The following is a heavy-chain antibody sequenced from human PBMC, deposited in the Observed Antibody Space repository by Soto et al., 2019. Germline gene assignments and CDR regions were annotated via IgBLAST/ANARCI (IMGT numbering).Heavy chain of an antibody. Sequence: LETLSLTCTVSGVTIISYYWSWIRQPPGKGLEWIGYIYYSGSTNYNPSLKSRVTISVDTSKNQFSLKLSSVTAADTAVYYCARSDGRYWGQGTLVTVSS. J-gene: IGHJ4*02. V-gene: IGHV4-59*01. CDR3: ARSDGRY. CDR2: IYYSGST. CDR1: GVTIISYY.